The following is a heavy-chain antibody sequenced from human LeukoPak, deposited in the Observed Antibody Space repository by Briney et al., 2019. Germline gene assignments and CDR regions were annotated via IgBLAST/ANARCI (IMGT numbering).Heavy chain of an antibody. V-gene: IGHV4-59*01. CDR2: IYYTGST. J-gene: IGHJ4*02. Sequence: SETLSLTCTVSGDSISLYYWSWIRQPPGKGLEWIGYIYYTGSTKSNPSLKSRVTISVDTSKKQFSLNLSSVTAADTAVYYCARAGWFSTTWHVASWGQGILVTVSS. CDR3: ARAGWFSTTWHVAS. D-gene: IGHD6-19*01. CDR1: GDSISLYY.